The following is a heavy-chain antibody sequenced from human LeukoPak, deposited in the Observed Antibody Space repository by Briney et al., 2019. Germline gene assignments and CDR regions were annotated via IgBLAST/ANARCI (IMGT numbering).Heavy chain of an antibody. CDR1: GYTFTSYD. Sequence: ASVRVSCKASGYTFTSYDINWVRQAPGQGLEWMGWMNPNRGNTGYAQKFQGRVTMTRNTSISTAYMELSSLRSEDTAVYYCARGQALRLLWFGRRDNWFDPWGQGTLVTVSS. CDR2: MNPNRGNT. J-gene: IGHJ5*02. V-gene: IGHV1-8*01. CDR3: ARGQALRLLWFGRRDNWFDP. D-gene: IGHD3-10*01.